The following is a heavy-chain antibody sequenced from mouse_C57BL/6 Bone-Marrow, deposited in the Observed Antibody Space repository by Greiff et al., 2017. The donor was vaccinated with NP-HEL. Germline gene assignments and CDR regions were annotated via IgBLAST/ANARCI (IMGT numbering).Heavy chain of an antibody. D-gene: IGHD2-3*01. CDR3: TIDGYPAC. CDR2: IDPENGDT. Sequence: EVKLVESGAELVRPGASVKLSCTASGFNIKDDYMHWVKQRPEQGLEWIGWIDPENGDTEYASKFQGKATITADTSSNTAYLQLSSLTSEDTAVYYCTIDGYPACWGQGTLVTVSA. J-gene: IGHJ3*01. V-gene: IGHV14-4*01. CDR1: GFNIKDDY.